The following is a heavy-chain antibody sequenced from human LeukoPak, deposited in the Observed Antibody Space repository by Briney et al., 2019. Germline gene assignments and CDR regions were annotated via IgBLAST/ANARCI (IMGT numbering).Heavy chain of an antibody. CDR1: GFTFSSYG. CDR2: IRYDGSNK. V-gene: IGHV3-30*02. D-gene: IGHD3-22*01. Sequence: GGSLRLSCAASGFTFSSYGMHWVRQAPGKGLEWVAFIRYDGSNKFYADSVKGRFTISRDNSKSTLYLQMNSLRAEDTAVYYCANSGGYYPTGYFDYWGPGTLVTVSS. CDR3: ANSGGYYPTGYFDY. J-gene: IGHJ4*02.